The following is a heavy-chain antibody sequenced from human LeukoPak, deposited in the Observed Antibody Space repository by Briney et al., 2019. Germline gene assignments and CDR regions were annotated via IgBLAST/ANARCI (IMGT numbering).Heavy chain of an antibody. V-gene: IGHV4-59*11. CDR3: ASSCSGGSCSTPTRLDY. D-gene: IGHD2-15*01. CDR1: GGSINSHY. Sequence: SETLSLTCIVSGGSINSHYWSWIRQPPGKGLEWIGYIYYTGTTNYNPSLKSRVTISVDTSKNQFSLKLSSVTAADTAVYYCASSCSGGSCSTPTRLDYWGQGTLVTVSS. J-gene: IGHJ4*02. CDR2: IYYTGTT.